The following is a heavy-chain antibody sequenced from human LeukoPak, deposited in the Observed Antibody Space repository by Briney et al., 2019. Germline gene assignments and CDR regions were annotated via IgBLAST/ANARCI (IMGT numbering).Heavy chain of an antibody. Sequence: KPGGSLRLSCAASGFTFSSYAMSWVRQAPGKGLEWVSSISSSSYIYYADSVKGRFTISRDNAKNSLYLQMNSLRAEDTAVYYCARDLGLSTSCYDYWGQGTLVTVSS. CDR2: ISSSSYI. CDR3: ARDLGLSTSCYDY. V-gene: IGHV3-21*01. J-gene: IGHJ4*02. D-gene: IGHD2-2*01. CDR1: GFTFSSYA.